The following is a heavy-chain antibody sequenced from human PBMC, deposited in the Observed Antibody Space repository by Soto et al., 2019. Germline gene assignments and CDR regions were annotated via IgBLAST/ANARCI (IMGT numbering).Heavy chain of an antibody. CDR3: ARDGGKSGFYDAFDI. CDR1: GFTFVSYS. J-gene: IGHJ3*02. CDR2: VSYVGDNK. Sequence: PWGSLRLSCGGSGFTFVSYSFHFVRHSPCRWLEWVALVSYVGDNKYYVESVKGRFTISRDNLKNTVYLQMDSLTADDTAVYYCARDGGKSGFYDAFDIWGQGTVVTVSS. V-gene: IGHV3-30*01. D-gene: IGHD1-26*01.